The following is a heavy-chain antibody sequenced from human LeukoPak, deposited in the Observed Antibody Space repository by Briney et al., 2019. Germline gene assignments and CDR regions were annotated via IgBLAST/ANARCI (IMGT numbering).Heavy chain of an antibody. CDR3: ARGRSYYYFDY. CDR1: GYSFTSYW. D-gene: IGHD1-26*01. CDR2: IYPGDSDT. J-gene: IGHJ4*02. V-gene: IGHV5-51*01. Sequence: GESLKISGKGSGYSFTSYWIGWVRQMPGKGLEWMGTIYPGDSDTRYSPSFQGQVTISADNSISTAYLQWSSLKASDTAMYYCARGRSYYYFDYWGQGTLVTVSS.